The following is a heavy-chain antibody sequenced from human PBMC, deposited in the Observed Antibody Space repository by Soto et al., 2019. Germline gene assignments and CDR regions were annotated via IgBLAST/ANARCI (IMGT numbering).Heavy chain of an antibody. D-gene: IGHD4-17*01. Sequence: QVQLVESGGGVVQPGRSLRLSCAASGFTFSSYGMHWVRQAPGKGLEWVAVISYDGSNKYYADSVKGRFTISRDNSKNTLYLQMNSLIAEDTAVYYCAKEWGPMTTVVPFDYWGQGSLVTVSS. V-gene: IGHV3-30*18. CDR3: AKEWGPMTTVVPFDY. J-gene: IGHJ4*02. CDR1: GFTFSSYG. CDR2: ISYDGSNK.